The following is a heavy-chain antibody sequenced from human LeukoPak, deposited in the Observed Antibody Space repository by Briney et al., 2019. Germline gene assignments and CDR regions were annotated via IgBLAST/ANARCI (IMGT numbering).Heavy chain of an antibody. V-gene: IGHV3-7*01. J-gene: IGHJ4*02. CDR2: IKQDGSEK. D-gene: IGHD2-2*01. CDR3: ARVGCTSTSCFAN. CDR1: GLTFSRYW. Sequence: GGSLRLSCAVSGLTFSRYWMTWLRQAPGKGLELVANIKQDGSEKYYVDSVKGRFTISRDNAKDSLYLQMSSVRAEDTAVYYCARVGCTSTSCFANWGQGTLVTVSS.